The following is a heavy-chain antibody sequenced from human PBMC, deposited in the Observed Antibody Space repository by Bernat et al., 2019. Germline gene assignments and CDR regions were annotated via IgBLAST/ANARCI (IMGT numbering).Heavy chain of an antibody. Sequence: QVQLVESGGGVVQPGRSLRLSCAASGFTFSSYAMHWVRQAPGKGLEWVAVISYDGSNKYYADSVKGRFTISRDNSKNTLYLQMNSLRAEDTAVYYCARDDSPAAMWLGMDVWGQGTTVTVSS. CDR1: GFTFSSYA. D-gene: IGHD2-2*01. V-gene: IGHV3-30-3*01. CDR3: ARDDSPAAMWLGMDV. J-gene: IGHJ6*02. CDR2: ISYDGSNK.